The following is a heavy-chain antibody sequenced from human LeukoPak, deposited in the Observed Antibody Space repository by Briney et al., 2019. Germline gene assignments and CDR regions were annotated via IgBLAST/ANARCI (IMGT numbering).Heavy chain of an antibody. Sequence: QPGGSLRLSCAASGFTFSSYAMSWVRQAPGKGLEWVSAISGSGGSTYYADSVKGRFTVSRDYSKNTLYLQMNSLRAEDTALYYCAKGRYISGWYGDYWGQGTLVTVSS. V-gene: IGHV3-23*01. D-gene: IGHD6-19*01. CDR2: ISGSGGST. J-gene: IGHJ4*02. CDR3: AKGRYISGWYGDY. CDR1: GFTFSSYA.